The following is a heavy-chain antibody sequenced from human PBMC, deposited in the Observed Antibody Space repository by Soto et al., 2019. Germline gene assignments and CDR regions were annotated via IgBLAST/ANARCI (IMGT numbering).Heavy chain of an antibody. D-gene: IGHD6-13*01. CDR3: ARDCLASYSSSWLGGALAL. CDR1: GGTFSSYA. Sequence: SVKVSCKASGGTFSSYAISWVRQAPGQGLEWMGGIIPIFGTANYAQKFQGRVTITADESTSTAYMELSSLRSEDTAVYYCARDCLASYSSSWLGGALALWGQGTMSTLSS. V-gene: IGHV1-69*13. CDR2: IIPIFGTA. J-gene: IGHJ3*01.